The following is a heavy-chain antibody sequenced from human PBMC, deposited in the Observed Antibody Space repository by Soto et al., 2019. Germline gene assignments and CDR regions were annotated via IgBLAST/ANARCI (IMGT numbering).Heavy chain of an antibody. V-gene: IGHV3-23*01. CDR2: IRGSGGST. CDR3: AKVGYYDSSGHNWFDP. D-gene: IGHD3-22*01. Sequence: GGSLRLSCAASGFTFSSYGMNWVRQAPGKGLEWVSGIRGSGGSTYYADSVKGRFTISRDNSKNTLHLQMNSLRAEDTAIYYCAKVGYYDSSGHNWFDPWGQGTLVTVSS. J-gene: IGHJ5*02. CDR1: GFTFSSYG.